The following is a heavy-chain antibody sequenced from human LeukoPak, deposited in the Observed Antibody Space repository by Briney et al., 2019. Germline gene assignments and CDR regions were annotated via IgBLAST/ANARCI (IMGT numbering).Heavy chain of an antibody. CDR1: GGSISSYY. J-gene: IGHJ4*02. D-gene: IGHD6-13*01. CDR2: IYTSGST. CDR3: ARGVAAAGYVSAYYFDY. V-gene: IGHV4-4*07. Sequence: SETLSLTCTVSGGSISSYYWSWIRQPAGEGLEWIGRIYTSGSTNYNPSLKSRVTMSVDTSKNQFSLKLSSVTAADTAVYYCARGVAAAGYVSAYYFDYWGQGTLVTVSS.